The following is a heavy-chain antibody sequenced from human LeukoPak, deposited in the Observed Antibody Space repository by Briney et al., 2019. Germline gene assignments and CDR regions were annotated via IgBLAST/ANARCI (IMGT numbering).Heavy chain of an antibody. CDR3: ARDLAYCSSTSCYKGWFDP. J-gene: IGHJ5*02. V-gene: IGHV1-69*13. CDR2: IIPIFGTA. D-gene: IGHD2-2*02. CDR1: GCTFSSYA. Sequence: ASVKVSCKASGCTFSSYAISWVRQAPGQGLEWMGGIIPIFGTANYAQKFQGRVTITADESTSTAYMELSSLRSEDTAVYYCARDLAYCSSTSCYKGWFDPWGQGTLVTVSS.